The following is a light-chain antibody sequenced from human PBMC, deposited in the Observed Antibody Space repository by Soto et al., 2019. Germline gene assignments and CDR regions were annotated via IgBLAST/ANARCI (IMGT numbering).Light chain of an antibody. CDR2: DAS. CDR1: QSIKTW. Sequence: DIQMTQSPSALSASVGDRVTITCRASQSIKTWLAWYQRKPGRAPNLLIYDASSLQSGVPSRFSGSGSGTEFTLTISSLQPDDFATYYCQQFNTSPWTFGQGTKVDIK. V-gene: IGKV1-5*01. J-gene: IGKJ1*01. CDR3: QQFNTSPWT.